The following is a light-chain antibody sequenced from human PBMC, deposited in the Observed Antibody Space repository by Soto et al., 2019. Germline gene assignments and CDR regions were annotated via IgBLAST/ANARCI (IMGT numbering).Light chain of an antibody. CDR1: QSISSY. Sequence: DIQMSQSPSSLSASVGDRVTITCRASQSISSYLNWYQQKPGKAPKLLIYAASSLQSGVPSRFSGSGSGTDFTLTISSLQPEDFATYFCQQSYSTSWTLDQGTKGEIK. J-gene: IGKJ1*01. V-gene: IGKV1-39*01. CDR3: QQSYSTSWT. CDR2: AAS.